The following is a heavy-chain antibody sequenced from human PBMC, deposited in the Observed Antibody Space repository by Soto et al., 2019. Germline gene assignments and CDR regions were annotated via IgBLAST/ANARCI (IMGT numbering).Heavy chain of an antibody. CDR3: ARRMGGSGSYYNYYYYYGMDV. Sequence: PGESLKISCKGSGYSFTSYWIGWVRQMPGKGLEWMGIIYPGDSDTRYSPSFQGQVTISADKSISTAYLQWSSLKASDTAMYYCARRMGGSGSYYNYYYYYGMDVWGQGTTVTVS. CDR1: GYSFTSYW. J-gene: IGHJ6*02. CDR2: IYPGDSDT. V-gene: IGHV5-51*01. D-gene: IGHD3-10*01.